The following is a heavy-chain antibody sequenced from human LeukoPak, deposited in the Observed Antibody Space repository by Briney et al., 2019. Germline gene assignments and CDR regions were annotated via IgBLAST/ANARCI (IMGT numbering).Heavy chain of an antibody. V-gene: IGHV4-30-4*01. CDR3: ARGRSSIYFDY. Sequence: SETLSLTCTVSGGSISSGDYYWSWLRQPPGKGLEWIGYIYYSGSTYYNPSLKSRVTISVDTSKNQFSLKLSSVTAADTAVYYCARGRSSIYFDYWGQGTLVTVSS. D-gene: IGHD2-2*01. CDR2: IYYSGST. CDR1: GGSISSGDYY. J-gene: IGHJ4*02.